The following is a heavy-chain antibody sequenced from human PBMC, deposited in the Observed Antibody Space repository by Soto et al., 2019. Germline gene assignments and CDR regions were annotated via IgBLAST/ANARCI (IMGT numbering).Heavy chain of an antibody. D-gene: IGHD1-1*01. CDR3: TRRSVPSSTTTFYYN. CDR1: GFTLSGHW. J-gene: IGHJ6*01. V-gene: IGHV3-21*06. CDR2: IRDDGDST. Sequence: GGPLSLSCAASGFTLSGHWMNWVRPAPGKGLEWVSSIRDDGDSTYYADSVKGRFAVSRDNVRNSLYLQMNSLRAEGTAVYYLTRRSVPSSTTTFYYN.